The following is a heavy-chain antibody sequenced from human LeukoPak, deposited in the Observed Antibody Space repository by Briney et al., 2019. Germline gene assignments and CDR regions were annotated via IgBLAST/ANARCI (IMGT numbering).Heavy chain of an antibody. CDR2: IYYSGST. CDR1: GGSISSGGYY. CDR3: ARETVAAPLLGNWFDP. V-gene: IGHV4-31*03. Sequence: SQTLSHTCTVSGGSISSGGYYWSWIRQHPGKGLEWIGYIYYSGSTYYNPSLKSRVTISVDTSKNQFSLKLSSVTAADTAVYYCARETVAAPLLGNWFDPWGQGTLVTVSS. J-gene: IGHJ5*02. D-gene: IGHD6-19*01.